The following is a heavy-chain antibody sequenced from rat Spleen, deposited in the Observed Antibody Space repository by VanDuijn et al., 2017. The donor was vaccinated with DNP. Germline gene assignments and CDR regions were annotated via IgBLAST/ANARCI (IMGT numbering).Heavy chain of an antibody. CDR2: ISYDGSST. CDR3: SRLFRYKSNRLFDY. CDR1: GFMFSNYG. Sequence: EVQLVESGGGPVQPGRSLKLYCVASGFMFSNYGMAWVRQAPTKGLEWVATISYDGSSTYSRDSVKGRFTISRDNATSTLYLQMDSLRSEYTAIYYWSRLFRYKSNRLFDYWGKGVMVTVSS. J-gene: IGHJ2*01. V-gene: IGHV5-29*01. D-gene: IGHD1-5*01.